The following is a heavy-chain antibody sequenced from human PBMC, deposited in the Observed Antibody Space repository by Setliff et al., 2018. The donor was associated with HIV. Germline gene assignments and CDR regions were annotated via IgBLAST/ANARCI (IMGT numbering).Heavy chain of an antibody. V-gene: IGHV4-38-2*02. Sequence: PSETLSLTCTVSGYSISSGYYWGWIRQPPGKGLEWIANIYHSGSTYYNPSLKSRVTISLDTSKNQFSLKLSSVTAADTAVYYCARRTSNLGMDVWGQGTMVTVSS. CDR1: GYSISSGYY. CDR2: IYHSGST. CDR3: ARRTSNLGMDV. J-gene: IGHJ6*02. D-gene: IGHD1-1*01.